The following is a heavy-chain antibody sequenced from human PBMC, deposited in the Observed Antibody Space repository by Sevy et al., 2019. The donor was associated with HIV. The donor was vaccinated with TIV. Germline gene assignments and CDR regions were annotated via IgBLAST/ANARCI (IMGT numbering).Heavy chain of an antibody. Sequence: VGSLRLSFAASGFTFSNYAINWVRQAPGKVLEWVSRISGSGDSTFYADSVKGRFTISRDNSKNTVHLQMNSLRVEDTAIYFCAKVVVPADIDPLYYYAYGMDVWGQGTTVTVSS. CDR1: GFTFSNYA. CDR3: AKVVVPADIDPLYYYAYGMDV. D-gene: IGHD2-2*01. J-gene: IGHJ6*02. CDR2: ISGSGDST. V-gene: IGHV3-23*01.